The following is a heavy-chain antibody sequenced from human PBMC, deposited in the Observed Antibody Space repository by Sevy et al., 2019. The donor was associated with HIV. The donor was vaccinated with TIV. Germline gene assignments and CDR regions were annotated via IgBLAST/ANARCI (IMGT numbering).Heavy chain of an antibody. CDR2: ISSSSSYI. CDR1: EFTFSSYS. V-gene: IGHV3-21*01. CDR3: ARDPEYYYDSSGYLEVAFDI. Sequence: GGSLRLSCAASEFTFSSYSMNWVRQAPGKGLEWVSSISSSSSYIYYADSVKGRFTISRDNAKNSLYLQMNSLRAEDTAVYYCARDPEYYYDSSGYLEVAFDIWGQWTMVTVSS. D-gene: IGHD3-22*01. J-gene: IGHJ3*02.